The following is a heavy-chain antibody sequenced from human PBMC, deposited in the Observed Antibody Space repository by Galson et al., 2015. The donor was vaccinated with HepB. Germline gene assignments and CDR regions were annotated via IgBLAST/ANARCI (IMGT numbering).Heavy chain of an antibody. V-gene: IGHV6-1*01. D-gene: IGHD2-2*02. CDR2: TYYRSKWYN. CDR3: SRAGVVPAAIPGYGMDV. Sequence: CAIFGDSVSSNSATWNSIRQSRQTGLEWLGRTYYRSKWYNDYAVSEKSRITINLDTSKNQFSLQLNSVTPEDTAVYYCSRAGVVPAAIPGYGMDVWGQGTTVTVSS. J-gene: IGHJ6*02. CDR1: GDSVSSNSAT.